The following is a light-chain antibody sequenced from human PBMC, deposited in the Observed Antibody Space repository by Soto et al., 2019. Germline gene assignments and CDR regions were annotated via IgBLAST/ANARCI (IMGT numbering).Light chain of an antibody. CDR2: AAS. V-gene: IGKV1-16*02. J-gene: IGKJ4*01. CDR3: QQYHSYPVT. CDR1: QGIGNF. Sequence: DIQMTQSPSSLSASVGDTVTITCRASQGIGNFLAWFQQKPGKAPTSLIYAASTLQSGVPSKFRGSGSETDFTLTISSLQPEDSATYYCQQYHSYPVTFGGGTKVEIK.